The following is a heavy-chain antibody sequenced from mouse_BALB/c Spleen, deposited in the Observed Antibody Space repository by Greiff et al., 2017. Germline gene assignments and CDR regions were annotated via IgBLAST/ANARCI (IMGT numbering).Heavy chain of an antibody. D-gene: IGHD1-2*01. J-gene: IGHJ2*01. CDR1: GYNFTSYY. CDR2: INPSNGST. Sequence: QVQLQQSGAELVKPGASVKLSCKASGYNFTSYYMYWVKQRPGQGLEWIGEINPSNGSTNFNEKFKSKATLTVDKSSSTAYMQLSSLTSEDSAVYDGTRGRRGYWGQGTTLTVSS. CDR3: TRGRRGY. V-gene: IGHV1S81*02.